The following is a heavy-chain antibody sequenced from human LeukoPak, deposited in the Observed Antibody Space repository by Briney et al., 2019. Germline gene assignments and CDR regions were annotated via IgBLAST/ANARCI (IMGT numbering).Heavy chain of an antibody. Sequence: SETLSLTCTVSGGSISSSSYYWGWIRQPPGKGLEWIGSIYYSGSTYYNPSLKSRVTISVDTSKNQFSLKLSSVTAADTAVYYCARDHGADIVVVPAAFDYWGQGTPVTVSS. CDR2: IYYSGST. V-gene: IGHV4-39*07. CDR3: ARDHGADIVVVPAAFDY. D-gene: IGHD2-2*01. J-gene: IGHJ4*02. CDR1: GGSISSSSYY.